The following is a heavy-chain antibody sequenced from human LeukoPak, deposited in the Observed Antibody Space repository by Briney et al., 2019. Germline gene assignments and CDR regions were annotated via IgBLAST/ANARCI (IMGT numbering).Heavy chain of an antibody. CDR3: ARDYYYDSSGYYPFDY. CDR2: IYYSGST. Sequence: PSETLSLTCTVSGGSIGSYYWSWIRQPPGKGLEWIGYIYYSGSTNYNPSLKSRLTISVDTSKNQFSLKLSSVTAADTAVYYCARDYYYDSSGYYPFDYWGQGTLVTVSS. CDR1: GGSIGSYY. D-gene: IGHD3-22*01. J-gene: IGHJ4*02. V-gene: IGHV4-59*12.